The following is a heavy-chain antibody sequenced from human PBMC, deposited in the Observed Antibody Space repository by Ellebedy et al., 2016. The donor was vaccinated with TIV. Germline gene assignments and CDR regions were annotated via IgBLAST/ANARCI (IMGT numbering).Heavy chain of an antibody. CDR2: IYYSGST. V-gene: IGHV4-39*02. CDR1: GGSIRRNNYY. CDR3: AKEEVATRDSGMDV. J-gene: IGHJ6*02. D-gene: IGHD5-12*01. Sequence: SETLSLTXIVSGGSIRRNNYYWAWIRQSSGKGLEWIGSIYYSGSTYHNPSLKTRVTISLDTSKNQFSLKLTSVTATDTAVYYCAKEEVATRDSGMDVWGQGTTVTVSS.